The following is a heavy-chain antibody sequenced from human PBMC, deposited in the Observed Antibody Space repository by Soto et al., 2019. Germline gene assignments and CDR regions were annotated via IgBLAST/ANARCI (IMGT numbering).Heavy chain of an antibody. D-gene: IGHD3-3*01. J-gene: IGHJ4*02. CDR3: GTTEHSRGQFFTDY. CDR2: IYHSGST. Sequence: SETLSLTCAVSGASISSDSWWTWVRQPPGKGLEWIGEIYHSGSTNYNPSLKTRVTILVDKSKNQFSLQLRSLTAADTAVYYCGTTEHSRGQFFTDYWGQGSLVTVSS. CDR1: GASISSDSW. V-gene: IGHV4-4*02.